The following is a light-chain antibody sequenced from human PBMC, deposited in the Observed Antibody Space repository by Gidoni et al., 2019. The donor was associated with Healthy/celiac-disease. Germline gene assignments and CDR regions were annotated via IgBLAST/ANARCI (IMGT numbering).Light chain of an antibody. CDR3: QQYNSYLT. J-gene: IGKJ1*01. Sequence: DTQMTQSPSTLSAAVGDRVTITCRASQSSRSSLAWYNPKQGKAPKLLIAMACSFESGVTSSFSGSGSETAFTLTIRSLQPDAFASYYCQQYNSYLTFGQGTKVEIK. CDR2: MAC. V-gene: IGKV1-5*03. CDR1: QSSRSS.